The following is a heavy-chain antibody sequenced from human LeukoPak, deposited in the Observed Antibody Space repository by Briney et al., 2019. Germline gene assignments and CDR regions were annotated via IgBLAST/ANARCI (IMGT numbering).Heavy chain of an antibody. CDR3: ARAGVVPAAIRGFNFDY. CDR2: INPSGGST. V-gene: IGHV1-46*01. D-gene: IGHD2-2*01. CDR1: GYTFTSYY. Sequence: ASVKVSCKASGYTFTSYYMHWVRQAPGQGLEWMGIINPSGGSTSYAQKFQGRVTMTRDTSISTAYMELSRLRSDDTAVYYCARAGVVPAAIRGFNFDYWGQGTLVTVSS. J-gene: IGHJ4*02.